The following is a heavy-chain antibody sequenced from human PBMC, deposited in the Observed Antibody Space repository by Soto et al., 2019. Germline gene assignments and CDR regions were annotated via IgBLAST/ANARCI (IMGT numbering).Heavy chain of an antibody. CDR2: IIPIFGPA. J-gene: IGHJ6*02. Sequence: GASVKVPCKASGGTFSCYAISWVRQAPGQGLEWMGWIIPIFGPANYAQKFQGRVTITADESTSTAYMELSSLRSEDTAVYYCARDPSRYYGSSGPNPLPYYYYYYGMDVWGQGTPVTVSS. CDR1: GGTFSCYA. V-gene: IGHV1-69*13. CDR3: ARDPSRYYGSSGPNPLPYYYYYYGMDV. D-gene: IGHD3-22*01.